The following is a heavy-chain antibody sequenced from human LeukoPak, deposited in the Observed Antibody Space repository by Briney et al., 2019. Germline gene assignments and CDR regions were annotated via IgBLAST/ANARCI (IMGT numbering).Heavy chain of an antibody. D-gene: IGHD6-19*01. CDR1: GGSISSYY. CDR3: ARDGPIGQWLVHDAFDI. CDR2: IYTSGGT. Sequence: SETLSLTCTVSGGSISSYYWSWIRQPAGKGLEWIGRIYTSGGTNYNPSLKSRVTMSVDTSKNQFSLKLSSVTAADTAVYYCARDGPIGQWLVHDAFDIWGQGTMVTVSS. V-gene: IGHV4-4*07. J-gene: IGHJ3*02.